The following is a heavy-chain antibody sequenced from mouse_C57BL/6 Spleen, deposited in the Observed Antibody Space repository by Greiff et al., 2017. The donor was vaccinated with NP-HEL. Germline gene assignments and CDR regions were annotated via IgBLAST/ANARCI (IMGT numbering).Heavy chain of an antibody. Sequence: EVKLQESGPGLVKPSQSLSLTCSVTGYSITSGYYWNWIRQFPGNKLEWMGYISYDGSNNYNPSLKNRISITRDTSKNQFFLKLNSVTTEDTATYYCAREGYSNYGGTLFFAYWGQGTLVTVSA. CDR3: AREGYSNYGGTLFFAY. CDR2: ISYDGSN. CDR1: GYSITSGYY. D-gene: IGHD2-5*01. J-gene: IGHJ3*01. V-gene: IGHV3-6*01.